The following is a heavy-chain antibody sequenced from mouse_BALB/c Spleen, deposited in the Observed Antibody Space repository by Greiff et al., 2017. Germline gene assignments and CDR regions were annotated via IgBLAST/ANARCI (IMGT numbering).Heavy chain of an antibody. CDR2: ISYSGST. Sequence: EVHLVESGPGLVKPSQSLSLTCTVTGYSITSDYAWYWIRQFPGNKLEWLGYISYSGSTSYNPSLKSGISITRDTSKNQFFLQLNSVTTEDTATYFSAKGNWAFDYWGQGTTLTVSS. D-gene: IGHD4-1*01. J-gene: IGHJ2*01. V-gene: IGHV3-2*02. CDR3: AKGNWAFDY. CDR1: GYSITSDYA.